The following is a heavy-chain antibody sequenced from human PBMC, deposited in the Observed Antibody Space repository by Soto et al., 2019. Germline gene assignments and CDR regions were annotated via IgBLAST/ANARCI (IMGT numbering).Heavy chain of an antibody. CDR3: ARDRRGVVVAATLVY. J-gene: IGHJ4*02. CDR1: GYTITSYA. Sequence: ASVKVSCKASGYTITSYAMHWVRQAPGQRLEWMGWINAGNGNTKYSQKFQGRVTITRDTSASTAYMELSSLRSEDTAVYYCARDRRGVVVAATLVYWGQGTLVTVSS. CDR2: INAGNGNT. D-gene: IGHD2-15*01. V-gene: IGHV1-3*01.